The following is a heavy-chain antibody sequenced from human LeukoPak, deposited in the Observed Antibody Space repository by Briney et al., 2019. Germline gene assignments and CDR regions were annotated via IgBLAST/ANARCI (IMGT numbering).Heavy chain of an antibody. Sequence: GASLRLSCAASGFTFSNQGMSWVRQAPGKGLEWVSSISGSGGSTYYADSVKGRFTISRDNSKNTLYLQTNTLRAEDTAVYYCAPLSIPSGEFDYWGQGTLVTVSS. CDR3: APLSIPSGEFDY. V-gene: IGHV3-23*01. D-gene: IGHD2-2*01. CDR1: GFTFSNQG. J-gene: IGHJ4*02. CDR2: ISGSGGST.